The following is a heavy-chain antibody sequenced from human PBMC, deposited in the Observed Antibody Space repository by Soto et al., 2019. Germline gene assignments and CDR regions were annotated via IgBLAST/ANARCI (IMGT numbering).Heavy chain of an antibody. D-gene: IGHD2-15*01. J-gene: IGHJ6*02. CDR2: IGTAGDT. CDR3: ARDLKDYYYGMDV. V-gene: IGHV3-13*01. CDR1: GFTFSSYD. Sequence: PGGSLRLSCAASGFTFSSYDMHWVRQATGKGLEWVSAIGTAGDTYYPGSVKGRFTISRENAKNSLYLQMSSLRAEDTAVYYCARDLKDYYYGMDVWGQGTTVTVSS.